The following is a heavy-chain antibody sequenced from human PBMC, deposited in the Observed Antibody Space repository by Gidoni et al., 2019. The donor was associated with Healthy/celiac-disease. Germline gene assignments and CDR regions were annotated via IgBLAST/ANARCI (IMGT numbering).Heavy chain of an antibody. CDR3: ARAGYCSGGSCYFSIDY. J-gene: IGHJ4*02. Sequence: QVQLVQSGAEVKKPGASVKVSCKASGYTFTSYAMHWVRQAPGQRLEWMGWINAGNGNTKYSQKFQGRVTITRDTSASTAYMELSSLRSEDTAVYYCARAGYCSGGSCYFSIDYWGQGTLVTVSS. D-gene: IGHD2-15*01. CDR1: GYTFTSYA. CDR2: INAGNGNT. V-gene: IGHV1-3*01.